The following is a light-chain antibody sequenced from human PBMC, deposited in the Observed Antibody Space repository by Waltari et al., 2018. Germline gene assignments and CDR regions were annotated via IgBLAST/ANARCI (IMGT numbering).Light chain of an antibody. CDR3: QHYNSYSSWT. V-gene: IGKV1-5*03. J-gene: IGKJ1*01. Sequence: DIQMTQSPSTLSASVGDRVTIPRRASQGIGRWLAWYQQKPGKAPKFLIYKASSLESGVPARFSGSGSGTEFTLTISSLQPDDFATYYCQHYNSYSSWTFGQGTKVEIK. CDR1: QGIGRW. CDR2: KAS.